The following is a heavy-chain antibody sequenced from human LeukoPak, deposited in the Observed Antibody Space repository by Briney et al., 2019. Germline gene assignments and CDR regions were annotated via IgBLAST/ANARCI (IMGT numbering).Heavy chain of an antibody. D-gene: IGHD3-22*01. CDR1: GFTFRNFG. J-gene: IGHJ4*02. CDR2: IWNDGSNK. Sequence: GRSLRLSCVASGFTFRNFGMHWVRQAPGKGLEWVALIWNDGSNKGYADSVKGRFSVSRDNSKSTVYLQMNTLGAEDTAVYYCARDPGLGSGYPVDHWGQGTLVTVSS. V-gene: IGHV3-33*01. CDR3: ARDPGLGSGYPVDH.